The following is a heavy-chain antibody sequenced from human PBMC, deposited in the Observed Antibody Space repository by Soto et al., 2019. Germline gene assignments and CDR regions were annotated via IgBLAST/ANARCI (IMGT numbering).Heavy chain of an antibody. Sequence: EVQLLESGGGLVQPVESLRLSCAASGVTFSTSSMTWVRQAPGKGLEWVSGISVRGSATYYADSVKGRFTISRDDSKNTLYLHMISLRVEDTALYYCAKDPSPVVVVASALDFWGQGTMVTVSS. CDR3: AKDPSPVVVVASALDF. D-gene: IGHD2-15*01. CDR1: GVTFSTSS. CDR2: ISVRGSAT. V-gene: IGHV3-23*01. J-gene: IGHJ3*01.